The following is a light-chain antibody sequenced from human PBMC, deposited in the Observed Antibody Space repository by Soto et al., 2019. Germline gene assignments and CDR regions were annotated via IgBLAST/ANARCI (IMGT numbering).Light chain of an antibody. CDR2: GAF. V-gene: IGKV3-20*01. Sequence: EIVLTQSPGTLSLSPGERATLSCRASQSVSSTYLAWYQHKPGQPPTLLIYGAFSRVTGIPDRFSGSGSGTDVTLTISRLEPEDFSVYYCQIYGSSSTWTFGQGTKVEIK. CDR3: QIYGSSSTWT. CDR1: QSVSSTY. J-gene: IGKJ1*01.